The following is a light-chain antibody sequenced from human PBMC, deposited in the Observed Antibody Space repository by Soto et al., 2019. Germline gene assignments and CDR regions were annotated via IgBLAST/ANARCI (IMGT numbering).Light chain of an antibody. J-gene: IGKJ4*01. CDR1: ENIFKF. CDR2: AAS. CDR3: QHYHAQSIT. V-gene: IGKV1-5*01. Sequence: DIILIQSPATLSASAGDRITITCRASENIFKFLAWYQQRSGSAPNLLIYAASDLERGVPSRFSGSGSGTEFPLTIDNLQPNDSATYFCQHYHAQSITFGGGTQVDVK.